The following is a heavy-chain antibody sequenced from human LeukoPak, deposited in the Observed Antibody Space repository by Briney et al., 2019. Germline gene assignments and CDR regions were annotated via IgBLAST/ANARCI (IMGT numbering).Heavy chain of an antibody. D-gene: IGHD1-26*01. CDR3: VRDLGGRSGH. V-gene: IGHV3-53*01. CDR1: GFIVSSNY. Sequence: GGSLRLSCAASGFIVSSNYMNWVRQAPGKGLEWVSVIYTDGSTYYADSVRGRFTISRDISRNTVHLQMNSLRAEDTAVYYCVRDLGGRSGHWGQGTLVTVSS. CDR2: IYTDGST. J-gene: IGHJ4*02.